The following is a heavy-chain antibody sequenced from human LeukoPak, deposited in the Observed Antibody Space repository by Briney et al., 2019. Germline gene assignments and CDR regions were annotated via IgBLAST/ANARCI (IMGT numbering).Heavy chain of an antibody. CDR1: GFTFSDYY. Sequence: KTGGSLRLSCAASGFTFSDYYMSWIRQAPGKGLEWVSYISSSGSTIYYADSVKGRFTNSRDNAKNSLYLQMNSLRAEDTAVYYCASKRLSRYYYYGMDVWGQGTTVTVSS. CDR2: ISSSGSTI. D-gene: IGHD5-12*01. J-gene: IGHJ6*02. CDR3: ASKRLSRYYYYGMDV. V-gene: IGHV3-11*01.